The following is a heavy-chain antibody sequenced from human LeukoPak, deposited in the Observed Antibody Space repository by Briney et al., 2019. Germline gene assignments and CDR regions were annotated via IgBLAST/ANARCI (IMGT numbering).Heavy chain of an antibody. V-gene: IGHV3-23*01. CDR1: GFTFSSYA. D-gene: IGHD3-22*01. J-gene: IGHJ4*02. CDR2: ISGSGGST. Sequence: GGSLRLSCAASGFTFSSYAMSWVRQAPGKGLEWVSAISGSGGSTYYADSVKGRFTISRDNSKNTLYLQMNSLRAEDTAVYYCAKVGHLWERWGLYYCDSSGYYRNDRSFDYWGQGTLVTVSS. CDR3: AKVGHLWERWGLYYCDSSGYYRNDRSFDY.